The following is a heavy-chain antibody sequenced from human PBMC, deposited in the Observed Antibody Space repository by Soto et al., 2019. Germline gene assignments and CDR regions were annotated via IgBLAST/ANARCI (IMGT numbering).Heavy chain of an antibody. J-gene: IGHJ4*02. V-gene: IGHV3-30*18. CDR2: ISYDGGNE. CDR3: AKDRYSGNCPTDFDY. CDR1: GFTFSSYG. D-gene: IGHD1-26*01. Sequence: QVQLVQSGGGVVQPGRSLRLSCAGSGFTFSSYGIHWVRQAPGKGLEWVALISYDGGNEKYTESVKDRFTISRDDSHNVAYLQMSSLRTEDTAMYYCAKDRYSGNCPTDFDYWGQGSLVTVSS.